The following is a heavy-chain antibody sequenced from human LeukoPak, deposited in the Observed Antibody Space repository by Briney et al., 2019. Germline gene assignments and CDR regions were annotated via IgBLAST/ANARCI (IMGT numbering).Heavy chain of an antibody. Sequence: SETLSLTCTVSGGSISSYYWTWIRQPPGKGLEWIGYIYYSGSTNYNPSLKSRVTISVDTSRNQFSLKLSSVTAADTAVYYCARDAGSGDYFPYFDYWGQGTLVTVSS. CDR1: GGSISSYY. J-gene: IGHJ4*02. CDR3: ARDAGSGDYFPYFDY. V-gene: IGHV4-59*12. CDR2: IYYSGST. D-gene: IGHD4-17*01.